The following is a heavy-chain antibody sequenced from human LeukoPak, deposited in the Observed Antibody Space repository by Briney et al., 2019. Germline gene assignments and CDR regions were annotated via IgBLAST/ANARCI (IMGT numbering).Heavy chain of an antibody. Sequence: SQTLSLTCAISGDSVSSNSATWTRIRQSPSRGLEWLGRTYYRSKWSNDYAVSVKSRITINPDTSKNQFSLQLNSVTPEDTAVYYCTRGFSTGWYFDYWGQGSLVTVSS. D-gene: IGHD6-19*01. CDR3: TRGFSTGWYFDY. J-gene: IGHJ4*02. V-gene: IGHV6-1*01. CDR2: TYYRSKWSN. CDR1: GDSVSSNSAT.